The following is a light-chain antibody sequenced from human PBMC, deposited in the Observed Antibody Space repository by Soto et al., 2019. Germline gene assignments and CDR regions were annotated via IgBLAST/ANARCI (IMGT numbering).Light chain of an antibody. CDR1: QNINNY. V-gene: IGKV1-33*01. J-gene: IGKJ5*01. CDR3: QQYENLPT. Sequence: DSQITHWPXALSXXLLXXGTMAFQASQNINNYLNWYQQKPGRAPKLLIYDASNLEAGVPSRFRGSGSGTDFTFTISRLQPEDIATYYCQQYENLPTFGQGTRLEIK. CDR2: DAS.